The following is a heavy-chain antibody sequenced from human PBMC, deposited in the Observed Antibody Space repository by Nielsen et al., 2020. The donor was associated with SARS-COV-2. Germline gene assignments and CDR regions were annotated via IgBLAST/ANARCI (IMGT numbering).Heavy chain of an antibody. V-gene: IGHV3-11*01. CDR1: GFTFSDHY. CDR3: ARDRDIDYFDS. Sequence: LKISCAASGFTFSDHYMSWIRQPPGRGLEWVSYISSSGGTIYYADSVKGRFTISRDNAKNSLFLQMNSLRAEDTAIYYCARDRDIDYFDSWGQGTLVTVSS. J-gene: IGHJ4*02. CDR2: ISSSGGTI.